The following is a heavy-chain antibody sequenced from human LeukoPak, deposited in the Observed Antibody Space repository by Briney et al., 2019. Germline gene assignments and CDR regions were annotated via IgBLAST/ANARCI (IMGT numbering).Heavy chain of an antibody. J-gene: IGHJ6*03. CDR2: IKQDGSEK. D-gene: IGHD6-19*01. Sequence: PGESLRLPCAASGFTFSSYWMSWVRQAPGKGLEWVANIKQDGSEKYYVDSVKGRFTISRDNAKNSLYLQMNSLRAEDTAVYYCALAGTNYYYYMDVWGKGTTVTVS. V-gene: IGHV3-7*01. CDR3: ALAGTNYYYYMDV. CDR1: GFTFSSYW.